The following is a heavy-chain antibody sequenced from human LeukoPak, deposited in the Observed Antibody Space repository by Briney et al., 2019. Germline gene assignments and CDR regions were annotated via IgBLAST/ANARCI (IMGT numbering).Heavy chain of an antibody. CDR3: ARVDDLDAFDM. J-gene: IGHJ3*02. V-gene: IGHV3-30*04. D-gene: IGHD2-2*03. CDR1: GFTFSNHA. CDR2: ISDDRSSK. Sequence: GRSLRLSCVTSGFTFSNHAMHWVRQGPGKGLEWVAVISDDRSSKFYADSVKGRFTIFRDNSKNTLFLQINSLRPEDTAVYYCARVDDLDAFDMWGQGTLVTVSS.